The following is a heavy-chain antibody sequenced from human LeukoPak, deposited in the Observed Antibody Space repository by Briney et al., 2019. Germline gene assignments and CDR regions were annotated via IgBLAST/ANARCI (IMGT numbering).Heavy chain of an antibody. D-gene: IGHD6-6*01. J-gene: IGHJ5*02. Sequence: SETLSLTCTVSGGSISNYYWSWIRQPPGKGLEWIGYIYYIGSTNYNTYLKSRVTISVETSKNQLSLKMTSVTAADTAVYYCARRYTTSTWSFDPWGQGTLVTDSS. V-gene: IGHV4-59*01. CDR3: ARRYTTSTWSFDP. CDR1: GGSISNYY. CDR2: IYYIGST.